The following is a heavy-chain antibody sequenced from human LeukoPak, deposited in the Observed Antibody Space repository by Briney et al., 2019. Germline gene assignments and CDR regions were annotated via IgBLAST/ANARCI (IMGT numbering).Heavy chain of an antibody. Sequence: GGSLRLSCAASGFTFSSYSMNWVRQAPGKGLEWVSSISSSSSYIYYADSVKGRFTISRDNAKNSLYLQMNSLRAEDTAVYYCARGSDLVRGLYYFDYWGQGTLVTVSP. CDR2: ISSSSSYI. V-gene: IGHV3-21*01. CDR1: GFTFSSYS. J-gene: IGHJ4*02. D-gene: IGHD3-10*01. CDR3: ARGSDLVRGLYYFDY.